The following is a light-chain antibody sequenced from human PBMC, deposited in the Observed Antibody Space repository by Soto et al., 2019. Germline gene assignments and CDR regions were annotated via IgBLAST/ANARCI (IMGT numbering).Light chain of an antibody. J-gene: IGLJ2*01. V-gene: IGLV1-44*01. Sequence: QSVLTQPPSASGTPGQRGTISCSGSSSNIGSNTVNWYQQLPGTAPKLLIYSNNQRPSGVPDRFSCSKSGTSASLAISGLQSEDEADYYCAAWDDSLNGSHVVFGGGTKLTVL. CDR3: AAWDDSLNGSHVV. CDR1: SSNIGSNT. CDR2: SNN.